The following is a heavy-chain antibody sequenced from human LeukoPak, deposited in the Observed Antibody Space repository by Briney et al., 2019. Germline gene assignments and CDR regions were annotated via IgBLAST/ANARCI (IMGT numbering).Heavy chain of an antibody. CDR2: ISTKTDGGTT. V-gene: IGHV3-15*01. CDR1: GFTFSHAW. CDR3: IKSSGDWH. J-gene: IGHJ4*02. Sequence: PGGSLRLSCTTSGFTFSHAWMTWVRQAPAKGLEWVGRISTKTDGGTTDYAAPVKGRFTISRDDSKNTLYLQMNSLKTEDTAVYYCIKSSGDWHWGQGTLVTVSS. D-gene: IGHD2-21*02.